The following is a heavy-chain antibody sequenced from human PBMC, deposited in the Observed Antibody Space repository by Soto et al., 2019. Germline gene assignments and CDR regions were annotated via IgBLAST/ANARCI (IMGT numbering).Heavy chain of an antibody. CDR3: ARVPIVVVPAATDAFDI. CDR2: MNPNSGNT. Sequence: ASVKVSCKASGYTFTSYDINWVRQATGQGLEWMGWMNPNSGNTGYAQKFQGRVTITRNTSISTAYMELSSLRSEDTAVYYCARVPIVVVPAATDAFDIWGQGTMVTVSS. V-gene: IGHV1-8*01. J-gene: IGHJ3*02. CDR1: GYTFTSYD. D-gene: IGHD2-2*01.